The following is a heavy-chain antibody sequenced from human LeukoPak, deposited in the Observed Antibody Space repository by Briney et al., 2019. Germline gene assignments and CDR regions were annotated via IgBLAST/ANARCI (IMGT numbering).Heavy chain of an antibody. Sequence: GASAKVSRKASGYTLTSYGIRWVRQAPPQGIEWMGWISAYNGNTNYPQKLQRRDTIPTDTSTSTDYMHLWTQLSDRTPRCYGSALYGGNPYDADYWGQGTLVTVSS. V-gene: IGHV1-18*01. CDR3: SALYGGNPYDADY. CDR2: ISAYNGNT. D-gene: IGHD4-23*01. J-gene: IGHJ4*02. CDR1: GYTLTSYG.